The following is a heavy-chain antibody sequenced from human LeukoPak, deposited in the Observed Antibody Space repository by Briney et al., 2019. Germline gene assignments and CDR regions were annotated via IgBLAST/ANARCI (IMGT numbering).Heavy chain of an antibody. CDR1: GGSISSYY. V-gene: IGHV4-59*01. D-gene: IGHD3-22*01. CDR2: IYYSGST. Sequence: SETLSLTCTVSGGSISSYYWSWIRQPPGKGLEWIGYIYYSGSTNYNPSLKSRVTISVDTSKNQFSLKLSSVTAADTAVYYCARSSYYSDSSGYSYFYYYNMDVWGKGTAVTVSS. J-gene: IGHJ6*03. CDR3: ARSSYYSDSSGYSYFYYYNMDV.